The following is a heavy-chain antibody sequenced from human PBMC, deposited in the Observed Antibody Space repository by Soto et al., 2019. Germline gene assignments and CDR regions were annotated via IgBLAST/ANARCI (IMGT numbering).Heavy chain of an antibody. J-gene: IGHJ5*02. CDR3: ARVASGSYDWFDP. D-gene: IGHD1-26*01. V-gene: IGHV3-74*01. CDR2: INPDGSRT. CDR1: KFSFSGYW. Sequence: EMQLVESGGDLVQPGGSLRLSCAASKFSFSGYWLHWVRQPPGKGLMWVSRINPDGSRTTYADSVKGRFTISRDNAKKTLFLQMNSLRAEDTAVYYCARVASGSYDWFDPWGQGTLVTVSS.